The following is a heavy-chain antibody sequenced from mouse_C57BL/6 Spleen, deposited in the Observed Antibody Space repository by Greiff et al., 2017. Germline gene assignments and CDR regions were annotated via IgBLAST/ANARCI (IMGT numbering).Heavy chain of an antibody. CDR3: ARGYYDYDRGYFDY. CDR1: GYTFTSYT. D-gene: IGHD2-4*01. J-gene: IGHJ2*01. Sequence: VKLQESGAELARPGASVKMSCKASGYTFTSYTMHWVKQRPGQGLEWIGYINPSSGYTKYNQKFKDKATLTADKSSSTAYMQLSSLTSEDSAVYYCARGYYDYDRGYFDYWGQGTTLTVSS. V-gene: IGHV1-4*01. CDR2: INPSSGYT.